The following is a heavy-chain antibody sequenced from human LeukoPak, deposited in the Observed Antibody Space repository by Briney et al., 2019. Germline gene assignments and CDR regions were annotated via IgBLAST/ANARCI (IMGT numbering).Heavy chain of an antibody. V-gene: IGHV4-59*01. CDR3: ARVIFSGDSNWFDP. J-gene: IGHJ5*02. CDR1: GGSISSYY. D-gene: IGHD4-17*01. CDR2: TYYSGST. Sequence: PSETLSLTCTVSGGSISSYYWSWIRQPPGKGLEWIGYTYYSGSTNYNPSLKSRVTISVDTSKNQFSLKLSSVTAADTAVYYCARVIFSGDSNWFDPWGQGTLVTVSS.